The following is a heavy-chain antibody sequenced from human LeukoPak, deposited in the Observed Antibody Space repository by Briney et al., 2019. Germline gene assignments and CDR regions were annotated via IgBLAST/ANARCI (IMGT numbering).Heavy chain of an antibody. CDR3: ARDSNWYDY. J-gene: IGHJ4*02. CDR1: GGSFSGYY. CDR2: INHSGST. D-gene: IGHD6-13*01. V-gene: IGHV4-34*01. Sequence: KPSETLSLTCAVYGGSFSGYYWSWIRQPPGKGLEWIGEINHSGSTNYNPSLKSRVTISVDTSKNQFSLKLSSVTAADTAVYYCARDSNWYDYWGQGTLVTVSS.